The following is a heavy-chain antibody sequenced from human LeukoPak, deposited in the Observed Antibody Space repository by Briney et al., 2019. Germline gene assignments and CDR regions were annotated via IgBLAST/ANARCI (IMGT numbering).Heavy chain of an antibody. CDR3: ARDRVSGWFGETLTADGLDV. CDR2: IYTSGST. D-gene: IGHD3-10*01. Sequence: SETLSLTFTVSGGSISSYYWSWIPQPAGKGLEWIGRIYTSGSTNYNPSLESRVTMSLDTSKNQISLELSSVTAADTAVYYCARDRVSGWFGETLTADGLDVWGQGTTVTVSS. V-gene: IGHV4-4*07. J-gene: IGHJ6*01. CDR1: GGSISSYY.